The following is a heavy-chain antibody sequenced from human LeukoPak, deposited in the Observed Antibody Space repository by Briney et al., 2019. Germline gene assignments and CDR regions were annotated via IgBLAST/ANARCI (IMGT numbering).Heavy chain of an antibody. CDR1: GYTFTGYY. V-gene: IGHV1-2*02. CDR2: INPNSGGT. CDR3: ARDSGDIQLWSNFDY. D-gene: IGHD5-18*01. J-gene: IGHJ4*02. Sequence: ASVKVSCKASGYTFTGYYMHWVRQAPGQGLEWMGWINPNSGGTNYAQKFQGRVTMTRDTSISTAYMELSRLRSDDTAVYYCARDSGDIQLWSNFDYWGQGTLVTVSS.